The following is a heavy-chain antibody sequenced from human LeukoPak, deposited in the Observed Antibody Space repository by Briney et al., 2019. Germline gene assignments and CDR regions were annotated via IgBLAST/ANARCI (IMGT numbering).Heavy chain of an antibody. CDR2: IDSGSDDI. CDR3: ARDTYRPQLIDS. J-gene: IGHJ4*02. V-gene: IGHV3-21*05. Sequence: GSLRLSFAASGFSFSLYAMNWVRQAPGKGLEWISYIDSGSDDILHADSVRGRFAISRDNAKNTLYLEMNSLRAEDTAVYYCARDTYRPQLIDSWGQGTLVTVSS. CDR1: GFSFSLYA. D-gene: IGHD5-18*01.